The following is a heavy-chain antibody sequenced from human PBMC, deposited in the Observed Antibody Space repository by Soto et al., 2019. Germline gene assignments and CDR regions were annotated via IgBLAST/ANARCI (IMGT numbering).Heavy chain of an antibody. CDR3: ARATCGDSNWFDP. D-gene: IGHD4-17*01. CDR1: GGSISSYY. Sequence: SETLSLTCTVSGGSISSYYWSWIRQPPGKGLEWIGYIYYSGSTNYNPSLKSRVTISVDTSKNQFSLKLSSVTAADTAVYYCARATCGDSNWFDPWGQGTLVTVSS. V-gene: IGHV4-59*01. CDR2: IYYSGST. J-gene: IGHJ5*02.